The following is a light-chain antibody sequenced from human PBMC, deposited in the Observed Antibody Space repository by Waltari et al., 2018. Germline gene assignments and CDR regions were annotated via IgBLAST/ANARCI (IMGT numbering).Light chain of an antibody. CDR2: GKN. Sequence: SSELTQDPAVSVALVQTVRITSQGDNPRRFYSTWYQQKPGQAPVLIISGKNNRPSGIPDRFSGSSSGNTASLTITGAQAEDEADYYCNSRDSSGNPYVFGPGTQVTVL. V-gene: IGLV3-19*01. CDR1: NPRRFY. J-gene: IGLJ1*01. CDR3: NSRDSSGNPYV.